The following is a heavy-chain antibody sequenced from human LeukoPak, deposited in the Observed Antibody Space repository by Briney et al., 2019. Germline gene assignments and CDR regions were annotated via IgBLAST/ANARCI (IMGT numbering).Heavy chain of an antibody. CDR1: GFIFNNYA. CDR2: ISWNSGSI. D-gene: IGHD6-19*01. J-gene: IGHJ4*02. Sequence: PGGSLRLSCAGSGFIFNNYAMHWVRQPPGKGLEWVSGISWNSGSIDYADSVKGRFTISGDNAKSSLYLQMNSLRVEDTAFYYCAKDNRRHYTSGPNPDSLHWGQGALVTVSS. V-gene: IGHV3-9*01. CDR3: AKDNRRHYTSGPNPDSLH.